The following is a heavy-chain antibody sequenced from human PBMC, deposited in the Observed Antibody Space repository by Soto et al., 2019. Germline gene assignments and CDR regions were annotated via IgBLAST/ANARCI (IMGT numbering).Heavy chain of an antibody. Sequence: QVQLVQSGAEVKKPGASVKVSCKASGYTFTSYGISWVRQAPGQGLEWMGWISAYNGNTNYAQKLQGRVTMTTDTATSTAYMELRSLRSDDTAVYYCARDPLPFLEWLSYNWFDPWGQGTLVTVSS. CDR1: GYTFTSYG. J-gene: IGHJ5*02. D-gene: IGHD3-3*01. V-gene: IGHV1-18*01. CDR2: ISAYNGNT. CDR3: ARDPLPFLEWLSYNWFDP.